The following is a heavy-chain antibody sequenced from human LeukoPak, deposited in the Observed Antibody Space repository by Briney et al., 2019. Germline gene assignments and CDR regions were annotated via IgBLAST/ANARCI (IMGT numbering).Heavy chain of an antibody. V-gene: IGHV3-30*02. D-gene: IGHD2/OR15-2a*01. CDR1: GFTFSSYG. Sequence: GGSLRLSCAASGFTFSSYGMHWVRQAPGKGLEWVALIWYDGSNKYYADSVKGRLTISRDNSKNTLYLQMNSLRAEDTAVYYCAKVSFYPTWGQGTLVTVSS. J-gene: IGHJ5*02. CDR3: AKVSFYPT. CDR2: IWYDGSNK.